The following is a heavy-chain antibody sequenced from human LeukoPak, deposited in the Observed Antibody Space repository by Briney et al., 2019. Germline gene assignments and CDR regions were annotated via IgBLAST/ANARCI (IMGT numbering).Heavy chain of an antibody. V-gene: IGHV4-59*01. CDR1: GGSISSYY. J-gene: IGHJ1*01. D-gene: IGHD2-2*01. CDR3: ARGGTRHYFQH. Sequence: PGGSLSLTCTVSGGSISSYYWSWIRQPPGKGLEWIGYIYYSGSTNYNPSLKSRVTVSVDTSKNQFSLKLSSVTAADTAVYYCARGGTRHYFQHWGQGTLVTVSS. CDR2: IYYSGST.